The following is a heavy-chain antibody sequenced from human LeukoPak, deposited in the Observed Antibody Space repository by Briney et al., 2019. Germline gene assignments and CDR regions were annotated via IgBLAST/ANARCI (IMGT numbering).Heavy chain of an antibody. J-gene: IGHJ4*02. Sequence: ASVRVSCKASGYTFTDYYIHWVRQAPGQGLEWMGWINPNSDYTFYAQKFQGRVTMTRDTSISTAYMELSRLRSDDTAVYYCTRDLNGSGKFYNGALDYWGQGTLVTVSS. CDR3: TRDLNGSGKFYNGALDY. D-gene: IGHD3-10*01. V-gene: IGHV1-2*02. CDR1: GYTFTDYY. CDR2: INPNSDYT.